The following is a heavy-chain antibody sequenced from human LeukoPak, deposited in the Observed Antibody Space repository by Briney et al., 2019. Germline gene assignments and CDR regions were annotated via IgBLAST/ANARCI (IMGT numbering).Heavy chain of an antibody. CDR3: ARDHYDFLPYGMDV. Sequence: SETLSLTCTVSVGSISSYYWSWIRQPPWKGLEWVGSIYYSGSTNYNPSLKSRVTISVDTSKNQFSLKLSSVTAADTAVYYCARDHYDFLPYGMDVWGQGTTVTVSS. D-gene: IGHD3-3*01. CDR2: IYYSGST. CDR1: VGSISSYY. V-gene: IGHV4-59*01. J-gene: IGHJ6*02.